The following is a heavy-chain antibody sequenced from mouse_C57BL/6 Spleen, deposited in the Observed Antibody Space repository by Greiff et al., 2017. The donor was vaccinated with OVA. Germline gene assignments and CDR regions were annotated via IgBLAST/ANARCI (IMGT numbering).Heavy chain of an antibody. CDR1: GYTFTDYE. CDR3: TRGKLTFDY. Sequence: QVQLKQSGAELVRPGASVTLSCKASGYTFTDYEMHWVKQTPVHGLEWIGAIDPETGGTAYNQKFKGKAILTADKSSSTAYMELRSLTSEDSAVYYCTRGKLTFDYWGQGTTLTVSS. D-gene: IGHD4-1*01. V-gene: IGHV1-15*01. J-gene: IGHJ2*01. CDR2: IDPETGGT.